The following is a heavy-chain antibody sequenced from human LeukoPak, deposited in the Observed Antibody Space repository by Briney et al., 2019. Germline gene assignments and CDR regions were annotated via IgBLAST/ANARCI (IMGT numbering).Heavy chain of an antibody. Sequence: VGSLRLSCAASGFTFSTYSMNWVRQAPGKGLEWVSYIGSNSTIYYADSVKGRFTISRDNAKNSLYLQMNSLRAEDTAVYYCARVGYSSGWYYFDYWGQGTLVTVSS. V-gene: IGHV3-48*01. CDR2: IGSNSTI. J-gene: IGHJ4*02. D-gene: IGHD6-19*01. CDR1: GFTFSTYS. CDR3: ARVGYSSGWYYFDY.